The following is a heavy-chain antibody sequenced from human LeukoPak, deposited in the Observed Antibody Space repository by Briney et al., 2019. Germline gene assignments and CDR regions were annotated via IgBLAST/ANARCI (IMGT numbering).Heavy chain of an antibody. CDR2: FDPEDGET. CDR3: ARDLAVVVVPAAATGRWFDP. J-gene: IGHJ5*02. D-gene: IGHD2-2*01. Sequence: GASVKVSCKVSGYTLTELSMHWVRQAPGKGLEWMGGFDPEDGETIYAQKFQGRVTMTKDTSTDTAYMELSSLRSEDTAVYYCARDLAVVVVPAAATGRWFDPWGQGTLVTVSS. V-gene: IGHV1-24*01. CDR1: GYTLTELS.